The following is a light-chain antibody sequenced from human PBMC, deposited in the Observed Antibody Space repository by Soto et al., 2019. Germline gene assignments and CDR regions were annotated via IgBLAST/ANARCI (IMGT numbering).Light chain of an antibody. CDR1: SSDIGAHDY. Sequence: QSALTQPASVSGSPGQSITISCTGTSSDIGAHDYVAWYRQHPGKAPKLLIYAVTNRPSGVSPRFSGSKSANTASLTSSGLQVEDEADYYCISQSSSASVVFGGGTKLTVL. CDR2: AVT. CDR3: ISQSSSASVV. V-gene: IGLV2-14*01. J-gene: IGLJ2*01.